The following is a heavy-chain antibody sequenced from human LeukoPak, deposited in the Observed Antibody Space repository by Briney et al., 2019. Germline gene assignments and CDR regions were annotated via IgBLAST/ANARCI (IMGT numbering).Heavy chain of an antibody. CDR2: IYYSGST. CDR1: GGSISSLY. V-gene: IGHV4-59*08. CDR3: ARHEAVAGGGYYFDY. D-gene: IGHD6-19*01. J-gene: IGHJ4*02. Sequence: SETLSLTCTVSGGSISSLYYSWIRQPPGKGLEWIGYIYYSGSTNYNPSLKSRVTISVDTSKNQFSLKLSSVTAADTAVYYCARHEAVAGGGYYFDYWGQGTLVTVSS.